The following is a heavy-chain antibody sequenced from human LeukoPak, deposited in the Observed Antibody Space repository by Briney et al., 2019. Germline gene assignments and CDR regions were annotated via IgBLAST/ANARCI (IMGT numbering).Heavy chain of an antibody. J-gene: IGHJ4*02. Sequence: PSETLSLTCAVSGVSISSIEWWIWVRPPPGQGLEWIGEIHRDGCTRYNPSLKSRVTMSIDYSKNQFSLKVSSVTAADTAIYYCGKTDIYFNPIDYWGPGSLVTVSS. CDR1: GVSISSIEW. D-gene: IGHD3-9*01. CDR2: IHRDGCT. V-gene: IGHV4-4*02. CDR3: GKTDIYFNPIDY.